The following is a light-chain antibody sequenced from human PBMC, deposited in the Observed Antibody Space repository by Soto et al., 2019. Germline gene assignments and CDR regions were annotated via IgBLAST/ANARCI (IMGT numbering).Light chain of an antibody. CDR1: QSVGRNY. Sequence: EIVLTQSPGTLSLSPGERATLSCRASQSVGRNYLAWYQQKPGQAPRLLIYGASSRATGIPDRFSGSGSGTDFTLTISRLEPEDFAVYYCQQDASSPLTFGGGTKVEIK. CDR3: QQDASSPLT. J-gene: IGKJ4*01. CDR2: GAS. V-gene: IGKV3-20*01.